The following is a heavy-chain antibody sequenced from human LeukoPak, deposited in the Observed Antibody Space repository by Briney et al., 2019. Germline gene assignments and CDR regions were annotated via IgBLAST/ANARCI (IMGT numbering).Heavy chain of an antibody. CDR3: ARGLDGDYF. D-gene: IGHD4-17*01. CDR2: INTDGSST. CDR1: GFTLSNYW. Sequence: GGSLRLSCTASGFTLSNYWMHWVRQAPGKGLVWVSRINTDGSSTSYADSVKGRFTISRDNAKNTLYLQVNSLRDEDTAVYYCARGLDGDYFWGQGTLVTVSS. J-gene: IGHJ4*02. V-gene: IGHV3-74*01.